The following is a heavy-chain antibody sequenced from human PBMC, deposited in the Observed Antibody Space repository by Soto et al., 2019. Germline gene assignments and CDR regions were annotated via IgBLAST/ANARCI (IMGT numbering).Heavy chain of an antibody. CDR1: GGTFSSYA. J-gene: IGHJ6*02. CDR3: ARHPVSGSYAYYYGMDV. D-gene: IGHD1-26*01. CDR2: IIPIFGTA. Sequence: QVQLVQSGAEVKKPGSSVKVSCKASGGTFSSYAISWVRQAPGQGLEWMGGIIPIFGTANYAQKFQGRVTIPEDESTSTAYRELSSLRSEATAVYYCARHPVSGSYAYYYGMDVWGQGTTVTVSS. V-gene: IGHV1-69*12.